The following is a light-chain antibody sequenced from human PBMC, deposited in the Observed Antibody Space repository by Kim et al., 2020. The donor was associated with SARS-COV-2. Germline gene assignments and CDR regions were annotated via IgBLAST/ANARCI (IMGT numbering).Light chain of an antibody. CDR2: GKN. CDR3: NSRDSNDTVV. Sequence: DLGQTVSIRCRGDSVRSYYATWHQRQRGQAPILVNYGKNNRPWGLPGRFSGSSSGNTSSLTITGTQAGDEADYYFNSRDSNDTVVFGGGTQLTVL. CDR1: SVRSYY. J-gene: IGLJ2*01. V-gene: IGLV3-19*01.